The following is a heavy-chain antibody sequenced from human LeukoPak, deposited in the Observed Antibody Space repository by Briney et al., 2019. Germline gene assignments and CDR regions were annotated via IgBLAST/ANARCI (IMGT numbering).Heavy chain of an antibody. V-gene: IGHV1-18*01. CDR3: ARDMYYDSSGYYFDY. Sequence: GASVKVSCKASGYTFTSYGISWVRQAPGQGLERMGWISAYNGNTNYAQKLQGRVTMTTDTSTSTAYMELRSLRSDDTAVYYCARDMYYDSSGYYFDYWGQGTLVTVSS. D-gene: IGHD3-22*01. CDR2: ISAYNGNT. CDR1: GYTFTSYG. J-gene: IGHJ4*02.